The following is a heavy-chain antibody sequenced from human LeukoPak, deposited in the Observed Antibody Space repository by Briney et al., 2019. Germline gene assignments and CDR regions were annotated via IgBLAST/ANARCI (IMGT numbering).Heavy chain of an antibody. CDR2: IDWDDDK. Sequence: SGPALVKPTQTLTLTCTFSGFSLSTSGMCVSWIRRPPGKALEWPALIDWDDDKYYSTSLKTRLTISKDTSKNQVVLTMTNMDPVDTATYYCARVPYSSSWYSFDYWGQGTLVTVSS. D-gene: IGHD6-13*01. CDR3: ARVPYSSSWYSFDY. CDR1: GFSLSTSGMC. J-gene: IGHJ4*02. V-gene: IGHV2-70*01.